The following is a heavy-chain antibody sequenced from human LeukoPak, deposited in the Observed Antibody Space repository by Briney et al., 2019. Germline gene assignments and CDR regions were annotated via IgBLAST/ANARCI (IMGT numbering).Heavy chain of an antibody. Sequence: GGSLRLSCAASGFSFANAWMSWVRQAPGKGLEWVGHLKSKTAGGTTDYAAPVKARFTISGDDSKNTLYLQMNSLRVEDTAVYYCARAYGKQQLVGDYWGQGTLVTVSS. J-gene: IGHJ4*02. CDR3: ARAYGKQQLVGDY. CDR1: GFSFANAW. V-gene: IGHV3-15*01. D-gene: IGHD6-13*01. CDR2: LKSKTAGGTT.